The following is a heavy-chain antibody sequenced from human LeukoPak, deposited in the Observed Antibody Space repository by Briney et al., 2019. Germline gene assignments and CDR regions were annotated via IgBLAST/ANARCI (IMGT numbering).Heavy chain of an antibody. CDR3: ARETMVRGVNYFDY. V-gene: IGHV7-4-1*02. J-gene: IGHJ4*02. CDR2: INTNTGNP. Sequence: ASVKVSCKASGYTFTSYAMNWVRQAPGQGLEWMGWINTNTGNPTYAQGFTGRFVFSLDTSVSTAYLQISSLKAEDTAVYYCARETMVRGVNYFDYWGQGTLVTVSS. D-gene: IGHD3-10*01. CDR1: GYTFTSYA.